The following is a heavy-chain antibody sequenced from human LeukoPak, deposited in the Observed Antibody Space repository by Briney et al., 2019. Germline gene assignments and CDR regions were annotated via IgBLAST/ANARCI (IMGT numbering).Heavy chain of an antibody. V-gene: IGHV4-38-2*01. CDR2: IYHRGST. CDR3: ARHLFYYYYYMDV. CDR1: GHSICSNYY. J-gene: IGHJ6*03. Sequence: SETLSLTCDVSGHSICSNYYWGSIRQSPEKGLEWIGSIYHRGSTYYSPSFESRVTISVDTSKNQFSLNLSSVTATDTAKYYCARHLFYYYYYMDVWGKGTTVTVSS.